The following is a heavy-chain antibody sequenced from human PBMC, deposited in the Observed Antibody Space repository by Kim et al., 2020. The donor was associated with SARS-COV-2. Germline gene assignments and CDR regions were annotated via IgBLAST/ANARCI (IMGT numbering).Heavy chain of an antibody. CDR3: ARHYGSGIGQAFDI. J-gene: IGHJ3*02. CDR1: GYTFTSYA. CDR2: INAGNGNT. V-gene: IGHV1-3*01. Sequence: ASVKVSCKASGYTFTSYAMHWVRQAPGQRLEWMGWINAGNGNTKYSQKFQGRVTITRDTSASTAYMELSSLRSEDTAVYYCARHYGSGIGQAFDIWGQGTMVTVSS. D-gene: IGHD3-10*01.